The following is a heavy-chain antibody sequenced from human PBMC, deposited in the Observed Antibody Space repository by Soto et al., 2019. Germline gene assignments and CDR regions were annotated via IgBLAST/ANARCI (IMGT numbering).Heavy chain of an antibody. CDR2: IYYSGST. CDR3: ARRGYSYGYPFFDY. CDR1: GGSISSYY. V-gene: IGHV4-59*08. J-gene: IGHJ4*02. Sequence: SETLSLTCTVSGGSISSYYWSWIRQPPGKGLEWIGYIYYSGSTNYYPSLKSRVTISVDTSKNQFSLKLSSVTAADTAVYYCARRGYSYGYPFFDYWGQGTLVTVSS. D-gene: IGHD5-18*01.